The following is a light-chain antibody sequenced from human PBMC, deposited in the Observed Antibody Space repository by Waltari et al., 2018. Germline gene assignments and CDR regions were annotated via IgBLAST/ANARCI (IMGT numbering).Light chain of an antibody. J-gene: IGLJ2*01. Sequence: QSALTQPASVSGSPGQSITISCNGTSTDVGGYNYGPWYQQHPGKAPKLMIYEVSNRPSGVSNRFSGSKSGNTASLTISGLQAEDEADYYCSSYTSSSTVVFGGGTKLTV. CDR1: STDVGGYNY. CDR3: SSYTSSSTVV. CDR2: EVS. V-gene: IGLV2-14*01.